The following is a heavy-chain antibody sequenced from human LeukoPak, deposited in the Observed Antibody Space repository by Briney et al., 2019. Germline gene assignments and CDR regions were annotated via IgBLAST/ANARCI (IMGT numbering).Heavy chain of an antibody. CDR3: ARGKYSYGFGYYYYGMDV. D-gene: IGHD5-18*01. Sequence: ASVKVSCKASGYTFPNFDINWVRQAPGQGLEWMGGIIPIFGTANYAQKFQGRVTITADESTSTAYMELSSLRSEDTAVYYCARGKYSYGFGYYYYGMDVWGQGTTVTVSS. CDR1: GYTFPNFD. CDR2: IIPIFGTA. V-gene: IGHV1-69*13. J-gene: IGHJ6*02.